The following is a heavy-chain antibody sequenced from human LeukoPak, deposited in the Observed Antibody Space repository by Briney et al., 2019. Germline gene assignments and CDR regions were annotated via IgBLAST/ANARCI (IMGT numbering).Heavy chain of an antibody. V-gene: IGHV3-15*07. Sequence: GVSLRLSCAASGFTFSNAWMNWVRQAPGKGLEWVGRIKSKTDGGTTDYAAPVKGRFTISRDDSKNTLYLQVNSLKTEDTAVYYCTTAPLGSIVGATRPVDYYYYYGMDVWGQGTTVTVSS. D-gene: IGHD1-26*01. J-gene: IGHJ6*02. CDR3: TTAPLGSIVGATRPVDYYYYYGMDV. CDR1: GFTFSNAW. CDR2: IKSKTDGGTT.